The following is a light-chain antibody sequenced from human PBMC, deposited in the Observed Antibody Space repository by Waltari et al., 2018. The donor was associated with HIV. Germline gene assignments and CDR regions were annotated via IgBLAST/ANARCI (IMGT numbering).Light chain of an antibody. CDR3: QQCGSSLPIT. J-gene: IGKJ5*01. CDR2: GTS. CDR1: QSVSSKY. V-gene: IGKV3-20*01. Sequence: EIVLTQSPGTLSLSPGERATLSCRASQSVSSKYLAWYQQKPGQAPRLLIYGTSSRATGIPDRFSGSGSGTDFTLTISRLEPEDFTVYYCQQCGSSLPITFGQGTRLEIK.